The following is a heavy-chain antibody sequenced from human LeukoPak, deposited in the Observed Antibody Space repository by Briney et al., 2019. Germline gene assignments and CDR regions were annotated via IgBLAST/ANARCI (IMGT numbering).Heavy chain of an antibody. D-gene: IGHD3-22*01. V-gene: IGHV4-31*03. CDR2: IYYSGST. CDR3: ARRAGSSSGDNWFDP. J-gene: IGHJ5*02. CDR1: GGSISSGGYY. Sequence: PSETLSLTCTVSGGSISSGGYYWSWIRQHPGKGLEWIGYIYYSGSTYYNPSLKSRVIITVDTSKNQFSLKLSSVTAADTAVYYCARRAGSSSGDNWFDPGAREPWSPSPQ.